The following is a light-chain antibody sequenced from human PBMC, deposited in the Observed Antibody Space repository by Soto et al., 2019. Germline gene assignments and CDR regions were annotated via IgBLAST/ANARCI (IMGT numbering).Light chain of an antibody. Sequence: SYKLTQPSSVSVSPGQTARITCSGDVLAKKYAHWFQQRPGQVPVLVIYKDSERPSGIPERFSGSSSGTTVTLTISGAQVEDEADYYCYSAADNNLGLFGGGTKLTVL. J-gene: IGLJ2*01. CDR2: KDS. V-gene: IGLV3-27*01. CDR3: YSAADNNLGL. CDR1: VLAKKY.